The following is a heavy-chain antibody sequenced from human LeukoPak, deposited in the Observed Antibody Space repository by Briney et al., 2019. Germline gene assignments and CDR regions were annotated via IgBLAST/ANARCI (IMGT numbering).Heavy chain of an antibody. CDR2: ISGSGGST. J-gene: IGHJ4*02. CDR1: GFTFSSYA. Sequence: GGSLRLSCTASGFTFSSYAMSWVRQAPGKGLEWVSAISGSGGSTYYADSVKGRFTISRDNSKNTLYLQMNSLRAEDTAVYYCAKDGSGYVSNFDYWGQGTLVTVSS. CDR3: AKDGSGYVSNFDY. V-gene: IGHV3-23*01. D-gene: IGHD5-12*01.